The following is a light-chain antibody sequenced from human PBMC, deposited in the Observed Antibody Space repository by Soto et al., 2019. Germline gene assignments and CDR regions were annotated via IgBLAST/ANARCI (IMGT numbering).Light chain of an antibody. CDR3: QAWDSSTLVV. J-gene: IGLJ2*01. CDR1: KLGDKY. CDR2: QDS. Sequence: SYELTQPPSVSVSPGQTASITCSGGKLGDKYACWYQQKPGHSPVLVIYQDSKRPSGIPERFSGSNSGNTATLTISGTQAMDEADYYCQAWDSSTLVVFGGGTKLTVL. V-gene: IGLV3-1*01.